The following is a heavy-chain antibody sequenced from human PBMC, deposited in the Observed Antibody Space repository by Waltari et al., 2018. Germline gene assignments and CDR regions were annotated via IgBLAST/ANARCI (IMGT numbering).Heavy chain of an antibody. J-gene: IGHJ4*02. D-gene: IGHD6-19*01. Sequence: QVQMVQSGAEVKKPGASVKVSCKASGYTCTSYDINWVRQATGQGLEWMGGMNPNRRNTGYARRFQGIVTITRNTSISASYMGLSSLRSEDTAVYYGARGGQWLVHDYWGQGTLVTVSS. CDR1: GYTCTSYD. CDR2: MNPNRRNT. V-gene: IGHV1-8*03. CDR3: ARGGQWLVHDY.